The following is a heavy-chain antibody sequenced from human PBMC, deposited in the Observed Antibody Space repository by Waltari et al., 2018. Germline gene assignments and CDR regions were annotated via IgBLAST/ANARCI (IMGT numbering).Heavy chain of an antibody. CDR3: AKENNDLLCDS. D-gene: IGHD2-15*01. V-gene: IGHV3-30*18. CDR1: GFYFSGYG. J-gene: IGHJ5*01. CDR2: IGHDGSLK. Sequence: QVQLEESGGGVVQPGRSLRLPCAASGFYFSGYGLHWVRQAPGKGLEWVAVIGHDGSLKYYADSVRGRFTISRDNSKNTLFLEMNSLRGEDTAVYYCAKENNDLLCDSWGQGTQVTVSS.